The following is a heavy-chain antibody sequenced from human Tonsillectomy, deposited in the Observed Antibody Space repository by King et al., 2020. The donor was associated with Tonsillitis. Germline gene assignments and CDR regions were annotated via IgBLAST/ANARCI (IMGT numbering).Heavy chain of an antibody. V-gene: IGHV4-31*03. CDR2: IYYSGNT. D-gene: IGHD2-15*01. Sequence: QLQESGPGLVKPSQTLSLTCTVSGGSISGGAYYWSWIRQHPGKGLEWIGYIYYSGNTYYNLSLKSRLTISVDTFKSQFSLKLSSVTAADTAVYYCARYEGGVFDLWGQGTPVTVSS. CDR3: ARYEGGVFDL. J-gene: IGHJ5*02. CDR1: GGSISGGAYY.